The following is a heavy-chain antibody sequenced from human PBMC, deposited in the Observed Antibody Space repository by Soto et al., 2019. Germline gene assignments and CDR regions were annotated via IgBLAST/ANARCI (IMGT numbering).Heavy chain of an antibody. CDR2: IIPIFGTA. CDR1: GGTFSSYA. J-gene: IGHJ3*02. D-gene: IGHD6-6*01. CDR3: ARDPSYSSSAFDI. Sequence: SVKVSCKASGGTFSSYAISWVRQAPGQGLEWMGGIIPIFGTANYAQKFQGRVTITADESTSTAYMELSSLRSEDTAVYYCARDPSYSSSAFDIWGQGTMVTVSS. V-gene: IGHV1-69*13.